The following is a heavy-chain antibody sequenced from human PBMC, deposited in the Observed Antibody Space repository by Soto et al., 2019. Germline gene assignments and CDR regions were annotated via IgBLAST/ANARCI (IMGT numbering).Heavy chain of an antibody. Sequence: GGSLRLSCAVSGFTFTSYAMTWVRQAPGKGLEWVSAISGSGGSEFYADSVKGRFTISRDNSKNTLFLQMKSLRAEDTALYYCARHRGYHYYGMDVWGQGTTVTVSS. CDR1: GFTFTSYA. CDR3: ARHRGYHYYGMDV. J-gene: IGHJ6*02. CDR2: ISGSGGSE. V-gene: IGHV3-23*01.